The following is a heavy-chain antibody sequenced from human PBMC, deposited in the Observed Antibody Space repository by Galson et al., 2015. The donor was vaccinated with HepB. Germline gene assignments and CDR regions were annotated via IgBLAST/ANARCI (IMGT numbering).Heavy chain of an antibody. Sequence: SLRLSCAASGFTFSSYAMHWVRQAPGKGLEWVAVISYDGSNKYYADSVKGRFTISRDNSKNTLYLQMNSLRAEDTAVYYCAREKGTYCSGGSCYPAIDYWGQGTLVTVSS. V-gene: IGHV3-30-3*01. CDR3: AREKGTYCSGGSCYPAIDY. CDR2: ISYDGSNK. CDR1: GFTFSSYA. D-gene: IGHD2-15*01. J-gene: IGHJ4*02.